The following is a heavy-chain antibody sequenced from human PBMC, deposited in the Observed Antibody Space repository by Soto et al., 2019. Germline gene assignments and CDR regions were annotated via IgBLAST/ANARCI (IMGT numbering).Heavy chain of an antibody. CDR3: ARATCSSSTCYAVYFDS. J-gene: IGHJ4*02. CDR1: GFTFSSYW. Sequence: EVQLVESGGGLVQPGGSLRLSCVASGFTFSSYWMSWVRQAPGKGLEWVANIKQDGSKKYYMDSVKGRFTISRDNAKNSLYLEMNSLRAEDTAVYYCARATCSSSTCYAVYFDSWGQGTLVTVSS. D-gene: IGHD2-2*01. CDR2: IKQDGSKK. V-gene: IGHV3-7*01.